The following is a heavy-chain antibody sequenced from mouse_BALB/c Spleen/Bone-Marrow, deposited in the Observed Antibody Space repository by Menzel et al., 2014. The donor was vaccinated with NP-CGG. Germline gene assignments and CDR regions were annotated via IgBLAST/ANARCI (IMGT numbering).Heavy chain of an antibody. CDR2: IWRGGST. CDR1: GFSLXSYG. J-gene: IGHJ4*01. CDR3: AKNNKYGNYGGLDAMDY. V-gene: IGHV2-5-1*01. D-gene: IGHD2-10*02. Sequence: VHLVESGPSLVQPSQSLSITCTVSGFSLXSYGVHWVRQSPGKGLEWLGVIWRGGSTDYNAAFMSRLSITKDNSKSQVSFKMNSLQADDTAIYYCAKNNKYGNYGGLDAMDYWGQGTSVTVSS.